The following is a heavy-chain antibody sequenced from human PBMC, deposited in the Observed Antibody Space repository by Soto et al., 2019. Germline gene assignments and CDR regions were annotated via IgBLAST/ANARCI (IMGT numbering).Heavy chain of an antibody. CDR1: GYTFTSYD. D-gene: IGHD2-15*01. J-gene: IGHJ3*02. Sequence: ASVKVSCKASGYTFTSYDINWVRQATGQGLEWMGWMNPNSGNTGYAQKFQGRVTMTRNTSISTAYMELSRLRSDDTAVYYCARVRSPHDAFDIWGQGTMVTVSS. V-gene: IGHV1-8*01. CDR2: MNPNSGNT. CDR3: ARVRSPHDAFDI.